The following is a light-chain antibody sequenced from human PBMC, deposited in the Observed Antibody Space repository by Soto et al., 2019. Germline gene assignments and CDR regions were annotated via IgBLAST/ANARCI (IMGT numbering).Light chain of an antibody. CDR3: QQYGSSPPYT. Sequence: EIVLTQSPGTLSLSPGERATLSCRASQSVSFSYLAWYQQKPGQAPRLLIYGASSRATGIPDRFSGSGSGTDFTLTISRLEPEDFPVYYCQQYGSSPPYTFGQGTKVKIK. CDR1: QSVSFSY. J-gene: IGKJ2*01. V-gene: IGKV3-20*01. CDR2: GAS.